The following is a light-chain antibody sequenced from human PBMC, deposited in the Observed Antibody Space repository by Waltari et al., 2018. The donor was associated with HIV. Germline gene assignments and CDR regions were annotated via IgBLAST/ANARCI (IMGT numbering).Light chain of an antibody. CDR3: QQYHTTPLT. CDR2: WAS. CDR1: QSLLDSSINKCF. Sequence: DIVMTQSPDSLAVSLAVRATVHCTSSQSLLDSSINKCFFPWYQQKPGQPPKILVYWASARESGVPDRFSGGGAETNFTLTINSLKAEDVAVYDCQQYHTTPLTFGGGTRVEIK. J-gene: IGKJ4*01. V-gene: IGKV4-1*01.